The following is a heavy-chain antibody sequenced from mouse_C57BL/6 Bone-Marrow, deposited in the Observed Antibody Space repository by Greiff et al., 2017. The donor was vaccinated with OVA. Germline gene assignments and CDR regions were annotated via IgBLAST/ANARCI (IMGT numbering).Heavy chain of an antibody. Sequence: VQLKESGGGLVKPGGSLKLSCAASGFTFSSYAMSWVRQTPEKRLEWVATISDGGSYTYYPDNVKGRFTISRDNAKNNLYLQMSHLKSEDTAMYYCAREGYYGSSYRYFDYWGQGTTLTVSS. CDR3: AREGYYGSSYRYFDY. CDR2: ISDGGSYT. V-gene: IGHV5-4*01. J-gene: IGHJ2*01. CDR1: GFTFSSYA. D-gene: IGHD1-1*01.